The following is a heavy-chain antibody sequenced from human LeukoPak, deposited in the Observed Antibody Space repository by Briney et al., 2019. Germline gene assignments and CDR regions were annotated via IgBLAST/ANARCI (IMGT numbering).Heavy chain of an antibody. V-gene: IGHV3-66*01. J-gene: IGHJ4*02. Sequence: GGSLRLSCAASGFTFSNYWMTWVRQAPGKGLEWVSVIYSGGDTYYADSVKGRFTISRDNSKNMIYLEMSSLKVEDTAVYYCAKERNLEIAVAGTIFDYWGQGTLVTVFS. CDR3: AKERNLEIAVAGTIFDY. CDR2: IYSGGDT. D-gene: IGHD6-19*01. CDR1: GFTFSNYW.